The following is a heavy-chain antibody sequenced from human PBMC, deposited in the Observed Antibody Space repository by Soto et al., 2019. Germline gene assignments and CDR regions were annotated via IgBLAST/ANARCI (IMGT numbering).Heavy chain of an antibody. J-gene: IGHJ6*02. V-gene: IGHV5-10-1*01. CDR2: IDPTDSYT. Sequence: GESLKISCKASGYSFTSYWISWVRQMPGKGLEWMGRIDPTDSYTNYSPSFRGHVTISADKSISTAYLQWSSLKAPDTAMFHCVRQRYCSGGTCSYGMDVWGQGTTVTVSS. D-gene: IGHD2-15*01. CDR3: VRQRYCSGGTCSYGMDV. CDR1: GYSFTSYW.